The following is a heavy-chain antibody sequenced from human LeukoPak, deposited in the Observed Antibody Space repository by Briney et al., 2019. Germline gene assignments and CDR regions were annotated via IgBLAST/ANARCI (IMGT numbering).Heavy chain of an antibody. CDR3: TSNFGYAYWGPDY. J-gene: IGHJ4*02. V-gene: IGHV3-7*01. CDR2: IKQDGSEK. D-gene: IGHD5-18*01. CDR1: GFTFSSYW. Sequence: GGSLRLSCAASGFTFSSYWMSWVRQAPGKGLEWVANIKQDGSEKYYVDSVKGRFTISRDNAKNSLYLQMNSLRAEDTAVYYCTSNFGYAYWGPDYWGQGTLVTVSS.